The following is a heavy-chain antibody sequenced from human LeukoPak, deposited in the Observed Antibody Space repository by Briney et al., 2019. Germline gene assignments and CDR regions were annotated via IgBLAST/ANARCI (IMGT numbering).Heavy chain of an antibody. J-gene: IGHJ4*02. V-gene: IGHV3-23*01. D-gene: IGHD3-10*01. CDR1: GFTFSSYA. CDR2: ISGSGGST. Sequence: GGSLRLSCAASGFTFSSYAMSWVRQAPGKGLEWVSAISGSGGSTYYADSVKGRFTISRGNSKNTLYLQMNSLRAEDTAVYYCAKDLDYYGSGSYDFDYWGQGTLVTVSS. CDR3: AKDLDYYGSGSYDFDY.